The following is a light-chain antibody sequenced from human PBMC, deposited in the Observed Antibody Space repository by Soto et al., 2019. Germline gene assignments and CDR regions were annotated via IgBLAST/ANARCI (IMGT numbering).Light chain of an antibody. J-gene: IGKJ1*01. CDR2: GAS. CDR1: QSVSSN. CDR3: QQHNNWPPWT. V-gene: IGKV3-15*01. Sequence: EIVMTQSPATQSVSPGERATLSSRASQSVSSNLAWYQQKPGQAPRLLMYGASTRATGIPDRFSGSGSGTEFTLTISSLQSEDFAVYYCQQHNNWPPWTFGQGTKVEIK.